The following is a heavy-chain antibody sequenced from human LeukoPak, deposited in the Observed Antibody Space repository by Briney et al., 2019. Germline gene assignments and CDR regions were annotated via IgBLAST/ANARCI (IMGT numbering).Heavy chain of an antibody. V-gene: IGHV3-23*01. Sequence: PGGSLRLSCAASGFTFSSYAMSWVRQAPGKGLEWVSTISGSDGNTYYADSVKGRFAISRDNSKNTLYLQMNSLRAEDTAVYYCAKDLYGDYSFDYWGQGTLVTVSS. D-gene: IGHD4-17*01. CDR3: AKDLYGDYSFDY. J-gene: IGHJ4*02. CDR1: GFTFSSYA. CDR2: ISGSDGNT.